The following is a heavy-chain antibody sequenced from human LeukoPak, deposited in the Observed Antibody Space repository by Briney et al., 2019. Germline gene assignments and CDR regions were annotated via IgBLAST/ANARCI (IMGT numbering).Heavy chain of an antibody. Sequence: GGSLRLSCAASGFTFRSYAMSWVRQAPGKGLEWVSSLSVSTYYADSVKGRFTISRDNSENTLFLQMNSLRAEDTAVYYCAKASPSSYCGTTSCSVNFDYWGQGTLVTVSS. J-gene: IGHJ4*02. CDR1: GFTFRSYA. D-gene: IGHD2-2*01. CDR3: AKASPSSYCGTTSCSVNFDY. V-gene: IGHV3-23*01. CDR2: LSVST.